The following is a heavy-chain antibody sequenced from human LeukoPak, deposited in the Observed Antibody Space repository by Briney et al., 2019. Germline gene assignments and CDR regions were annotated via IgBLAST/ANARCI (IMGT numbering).Heavy chain of an antibody. CDR2: ISGSGGST. V-gene: IGHV3-23*01. J-gene: IGHJ4*02. CDR1: GFTFSSYA. CDR3: ARDIGSYGPYRVVGGGGDFDY. D-gene: IGHD5-18*01. Sequence: QPGGSLRLSCAASGFTFSSYAMSWVRQAPGKGLEWVSAISGSGGSTYYADSVKGRFTISRDNAKNSLYLQMDSLRAEDTAVYYCARDIGSYGPYRVVGGGGDFDYWGQGTLVTVSS.